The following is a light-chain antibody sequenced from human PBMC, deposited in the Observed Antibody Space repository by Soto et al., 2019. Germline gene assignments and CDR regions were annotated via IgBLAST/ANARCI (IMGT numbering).Light chain of an antibody. Sequence: QSALTQPASVSGSPGQSITISCTGTSSDVGGYNYVSWYQQHPGKAPTLMIYDVSNRPSGVSNRFSGSKSGNTASLTISGFQAEDEADYYCSSYTSSSTLSFGGGTKLTVL. CDR1: SSDVGGYNY. CDR2: DVS. V-gene: IGLV2-14*01. CDR3: SSYTSSSTLS. J-gene: IGLJ2*01.